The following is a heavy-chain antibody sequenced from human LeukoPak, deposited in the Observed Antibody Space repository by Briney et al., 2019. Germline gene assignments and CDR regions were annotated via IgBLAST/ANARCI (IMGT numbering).Heavy chain of an antibody. CDR1: GYTFTSYD. CDR3: ANFDYGGNSGAFDI. Sequence: ASVKVSCKASGYTFTSYDINWVRQATGQGIEWMGWMNPNSGNTGYAQKFQGRVTITRNTSISTAYMELSSLRSEDTAVYYCANFDYGGNSGAFDIWGQGTMVTVSS. D-gene: IGHD4-23*01. V-gene: IGHV1-8*03. CDR2: MNPNSGNT. J-gene: IGHJ3*02.